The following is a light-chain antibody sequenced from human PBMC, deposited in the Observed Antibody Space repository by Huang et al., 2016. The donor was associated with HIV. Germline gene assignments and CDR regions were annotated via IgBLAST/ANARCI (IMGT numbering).Light chain of an antibody. CDR3: QQYHEWPRT. CDR2: ETF. V-gene: IGKV3-15*01. J-gene: IGKJ2*01. CDR1: QGIGNS. Sequence: ERVLTQSPGTLSVSPGERATLSCRTSQGIGNSLAWYQLKPGQAPRLLIYETFIRASDIPARFSGGWSGIDFTLTISGLQSEDSAVYYCQQYHEWPRTFGQGTKVEIK.